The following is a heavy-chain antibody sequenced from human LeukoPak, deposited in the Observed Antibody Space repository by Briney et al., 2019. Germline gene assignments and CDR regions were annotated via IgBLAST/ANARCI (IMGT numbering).Heavy chain of an antibody. V-gene: IGHV4-31*03. CDR2: IHYSGST. D-gene: IGHD4-17*01. CDR1: GGSISSGDYY. J-gene: IGHJ4*02. Sequence: SETLSLTCTVSGGSISSGDYYWSWIRQHPGKGLEWIGNIHYSGSTHYNPSLKSRVIISVDTSKNQFSLKLRSVAAADTAVYYCARSRAGFTVIYFDYWGQRTLVTVSS. CDR3: ARSRAGFTVIYFDY.